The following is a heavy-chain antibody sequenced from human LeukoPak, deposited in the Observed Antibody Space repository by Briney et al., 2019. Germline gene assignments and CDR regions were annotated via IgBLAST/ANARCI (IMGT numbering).Heavy chain of an antibody. CDR1: GFTFSSYE. D-gene: IGHD3-3*01. V-gene: IGHV3-48*03. J-gene: IGHJ5*02. Sequence: GGSLRLSCAASGFTFSSYEMNWVRQAPGKGLEWVSYISSSGSTIYYADSVKGRFTISRDNSKNTLYLQMNSLRAEDTAVYYCAREDTYYDFWSGYYNWFDPWGQGTLVTVSS. CDR3: AREDTYYDFWSGYYNWFDP. CDR2: ISSSGSTI.